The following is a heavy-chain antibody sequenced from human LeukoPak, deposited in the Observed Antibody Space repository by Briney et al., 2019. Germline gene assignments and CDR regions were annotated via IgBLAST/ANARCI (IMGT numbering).Heavy chain of an antibody. J-gene: IGHJ4*02. CDR1: GGSFSGYY. Sequence: SETLSLTCAVYGGSFSGYYWSWIRQPPGKGLEWIGEINHSGSTNYNPSLKSRVTISVDTSKNQFSLKLSSVTAADTAVYYCAREYYGGNPPDYWGQGTLVTVSS. V-gene: IGHV4-34*01. CDR3: AREYYGGNPPDY. CDR2: INHSGST. D-gene: IGHD4-23*01.